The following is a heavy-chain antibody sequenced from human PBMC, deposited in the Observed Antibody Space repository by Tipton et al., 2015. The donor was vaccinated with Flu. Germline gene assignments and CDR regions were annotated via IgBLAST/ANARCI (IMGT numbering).Heavy chain of an antibody. CDR3: ARRDHSNYVSEPKNWFDP. J-gene: IGHJ5*02. D-gene: IGHD4-11*01. V-gene: IGHV4-38-2*02. Sequence: TLSLTCTVSGDSIGSDYYWGWIRQPPGKGLEWLGNIHRSGNTYYNSSLKSRVTISLDKSKNQFSLRLVSMTATDTAVYYCARRDHSNYVSEPKNWFDPWGQGILVTVSS. CDR2: IHRSGNT. CDR1: GDSIGSDYY.